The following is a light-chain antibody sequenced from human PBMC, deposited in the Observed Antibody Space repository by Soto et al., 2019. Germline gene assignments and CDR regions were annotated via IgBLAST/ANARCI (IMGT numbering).Light chain of an antibody. CDR3: QQYKSWPLT. J-gene: IGKJ4*01. CDR2: GAS. Sequence: EIVMTQSPATLSVSPGERATLSCRASQSVNRNFAWYQQKPGQAPRLLIYGASTRATGIPARFSGSGSGTEFTLTISSLQSEDFVVYYCQQYKSWPLTFGGGTKVEIK. V-gene: IGKV3D-15*01. CDR1: QSVNRN.